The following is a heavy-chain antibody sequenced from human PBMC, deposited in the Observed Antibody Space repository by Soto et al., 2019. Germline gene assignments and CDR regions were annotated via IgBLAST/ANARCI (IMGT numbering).Heavy chain of an antibody. Sequence: HLGGSLRLSCAASGFTFSSYGMHWVRQAPGKGLEWVAVIWYDGSNKYYADSVKGRFTISRDNSKNTLYLQMNSLRAEDTAVYYCARGAYYYDSSDYYGTFDIWGQGTMVTVSS. CDR3: ARGAYYYDSSDYYGTFDI. CDR1: GFTFSSYG. J-gene: IGHJ3*02. V-gene: IGHV3-33*01. CDR2: IWYDGSNK. D-gene: IGHD3-22*01.